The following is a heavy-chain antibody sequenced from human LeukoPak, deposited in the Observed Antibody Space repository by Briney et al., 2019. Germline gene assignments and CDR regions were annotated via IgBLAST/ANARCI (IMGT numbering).Heavy chain of an antibody. J-gene: IGHJ4*02. CDR1: GFTFSSYA. CDR3: ARVNEQQLAVDYFDY. CDR2: TSYDGSNK. D-gene: IGHD6-6*01. Sequence: GRSLRLSCAASGFTFSSYAMHWVRQAPGKGLGWVAVTSYDGSNKYYADSVKGRFTISRDNSKNTLYLQMNSLRAEDTAVYYCARVNEQQLAVDYFDYWGQGTLVTVSS. V-gene: IGHV3-30-3*01.